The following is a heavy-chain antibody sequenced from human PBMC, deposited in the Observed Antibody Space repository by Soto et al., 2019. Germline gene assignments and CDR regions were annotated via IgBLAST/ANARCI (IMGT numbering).Heavy chain of an antibody. CDR3: ASGSTVVAASDY. Sequence: QVQLVQSGAEVKKPGSSVKVSCKASGGTFSSYTISWVRQAPGQGLEWMGRIIPILGIANYAQKFQGRVTITADKSTSTAYMELSSLRSEDTAVYYCASGSTVVAASDYWAQGTLVTVSS. CDR1: GGTFSSYT. J-gene: IGHJ4*02. CDR2: IIPILGIA. D-gene: IGHD2-15*01. V-gene: IGHV1-69*02.